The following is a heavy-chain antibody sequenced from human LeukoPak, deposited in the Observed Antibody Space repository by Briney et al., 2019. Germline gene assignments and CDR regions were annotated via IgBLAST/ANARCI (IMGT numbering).Heavy chain of an antibody. V-gene: IGHV1-3*01. CDR1: GYTFTSYA. CDR3: AREIPHTYYYGSGSYYPDY. CDR2: INAGNGNT. J-gene: IGHJ4*02. D-gene: IGHD3-10*01. Sequence: ASVKVSCKASGYTFTSYAMHWVRQAPGQRLEWMGWINAGNGNTKYSQKFQGRVTITRDTSASTAYMELSSLRSEDTAVYYCAREIPHTYYYGSGSYYPDYWGQGTLVTVSS.